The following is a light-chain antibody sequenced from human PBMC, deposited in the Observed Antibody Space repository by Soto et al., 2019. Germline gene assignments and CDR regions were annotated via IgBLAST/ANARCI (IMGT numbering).Light chain of an antibody. Sequence: QSVLTQPPSVSGAPGQRVTISCTGSSSNIGAGYDVHWYQQLPGTAPKLLIYGNSNRPSGVPDRFSGSKSGTSAYLAITGLQAEDEADYYCQSYDSSLSYVFRTGTKVTVL. CDR1: SSNIGAGYD. J-gene: IGLJ1*01. CDR3: QSYDSSLSYV. V-gene: IGLV1-40*01. CDR2: GNS.